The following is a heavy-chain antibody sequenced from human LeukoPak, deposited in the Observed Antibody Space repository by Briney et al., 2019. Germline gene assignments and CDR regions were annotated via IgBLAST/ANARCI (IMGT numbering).Heavy chain of an antibody. J-gene: IGHJ5*02. CDR2: INHSGST. CDR3: ARRPSGGTNWFDP. D-gene: IGHD1-26*01. V-gene: IGHV4-34*01. Sequence: PSETLSLTCAVYGGSFSGYYWSWIRQPPGKGLEWIGEINHSGSTNYNPSLKSRVTISLGTSKNQFSLNLSSVTAADTAVYYCARRPSGGTNWFDPWGQGSLVTVSS. CDR1: GGSFSGYY.